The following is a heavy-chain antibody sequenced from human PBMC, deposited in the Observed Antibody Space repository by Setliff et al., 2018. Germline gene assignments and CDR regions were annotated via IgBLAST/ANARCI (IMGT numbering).Heavy chain of an antibody. CDR1: GCTFTNYG. CDR2: INNYNFNT. D-gene: IGHD3-22*01. V-gene: IGHV1-18*01. Sequence: ASVKVSCKASGCTFTNYGITWVRQAPGQGLEWMGWINNYNFNTNYAQKLQGRVTMTTDTSTSTAYMELSSLRSEDTAVYYCAILGNSMIVLDIGGHDFWGQGTLVTVSS. J-gene: IGHJ4*02. CDR3: AILGNSMIVLDIGGHDF.